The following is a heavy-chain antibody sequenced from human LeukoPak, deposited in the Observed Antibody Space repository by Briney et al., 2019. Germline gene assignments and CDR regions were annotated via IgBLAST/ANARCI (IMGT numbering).Heavy chain of an antibody. Sequence: KTSGTLSLTCAVSGGSIGTINLWWTWVRQPPGKGLEWIGEIYHSGNTDYNPSLKSRVTISIDKSKNQFSLNLSSVTAADTAVYYCARVRVTPNIAIDYWGQGTLVTVSS. J-gene: IGHJ4*02. CDR3: ARVRVTPNIAIDY. V-gene: IGHV4-4*02. CDR2: IYHSGNT. CDR1: GGSIGTINLW. D-gene: IGHD2/OR15-2a*01.